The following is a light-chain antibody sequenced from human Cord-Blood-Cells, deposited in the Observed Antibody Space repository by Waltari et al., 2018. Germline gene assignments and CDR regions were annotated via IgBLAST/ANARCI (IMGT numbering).Light chain of an antibody. V-gene: IGKV1-5*03. CDR3: QQYNSYSRT. CDR2: KAS. Sequence: DIQMTQSPSTLSASVGDRVTITCRASQRISSWLAWYQQKPGKAPKLLIYKASSLESGVPSRFSGSGSGTDFTLTISSLQPDDFATYYCQQYNSYSRTFGQGTKVEIK. CDR1: QRISSW. J-gene: IGKJ1*01.